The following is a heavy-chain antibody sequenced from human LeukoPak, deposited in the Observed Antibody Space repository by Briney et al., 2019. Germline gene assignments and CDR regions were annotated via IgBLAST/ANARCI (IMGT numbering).Heavy chain of an antibody. CDR3: ARELELVWFDP. CDR2: IYYSGST. Sequence: PSETPSLTCTVSGGSVSSGSYYWSWIRQPPGKGLEWIGYIYYSGSTNYNPSLKSRVTISVDTSKNQFSLKLSSVTAADTAVYYCARELELVWFDPWGQGTLVTVSS. CDR1: GGSVSSGSYY. V-gene: IGHV4-61*01. J-gene: IGHJ5*02. D-gene: IGHD1-7*01.